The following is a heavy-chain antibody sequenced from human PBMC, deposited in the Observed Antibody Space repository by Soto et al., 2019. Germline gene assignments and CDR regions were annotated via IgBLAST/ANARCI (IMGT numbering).Heavy chain of an antibody. V-gene: IGHV4-39*01. Sequence: PSETLSLTCTVSGGSISSSSYYLGWIRQPPGKGLEWIGSIYYSGSTYYNPSLKSRVTISVDTSKNQFSLKLSSVTAADTAVYYCGRLNRYCSTTGRYTGYSSCWSSYYGINVWDQGTTVTVSS. J-gene: IGHJ6*02. D-gene: IGHD2-2*02. CDR2: IYYSGST. CDR3: GRLNRYCSTTGRYTGYSSCWSSYYGINV. CDR1: GGSISSSSYY.